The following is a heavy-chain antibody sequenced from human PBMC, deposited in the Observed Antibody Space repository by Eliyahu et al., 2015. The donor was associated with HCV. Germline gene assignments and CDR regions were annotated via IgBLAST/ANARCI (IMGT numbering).Heavy chain of an antibody. CDR3: ASGGGGIAVTGTGGWFDP. CDR2: IHYSGGT. D-gene: IGHD6-19*01. CDR1: GGSITTYY. Sequence: QVQLQESGPGLVKPSETLSLTCTVXGGSITTYYWSWIRQPPGKGLEWIGYIHYSGGTNYNPSLKSRVTISLDTSKNQFSLNLTSVTAADTAMYYCASGGGGIAVTGTGGWFDPWGQGTLVTVSS. J-gene: IGHJ5*02. V-gene: IGHV4-59*01.